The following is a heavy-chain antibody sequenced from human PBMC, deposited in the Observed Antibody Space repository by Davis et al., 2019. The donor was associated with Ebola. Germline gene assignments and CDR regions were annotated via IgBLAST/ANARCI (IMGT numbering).Heavy chain of an antibody. Sequence: GESLKISCAASGFTFSSYDMHWVRHATGKGLEWVSAIGTAGDTYYPGSVKGRFTISRENAKNSLYLQMNSLRAGDTAVYYCARGSSWYTYWGQGTLVTVSS. J-gene: IGHJ4*02. D-gene: IGHD6-13*01. CDR3: ARGSSWYTY. CDR1: GFTFSSYD. CDR2: IGTAGDT. V-gene: IGHV3-13*01.